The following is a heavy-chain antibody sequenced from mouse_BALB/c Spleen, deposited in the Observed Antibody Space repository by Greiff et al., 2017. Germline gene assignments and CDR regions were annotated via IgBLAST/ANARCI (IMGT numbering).Heavy chain of an antibody. Sequence: VQLQQSGAELVKPGASVKLSCKASGYTFTSYYMYWVKQRPGQGLEWIGEINPSNGGTNFNEKFKSKATLTVDKSSSTAYMQLSSLTSEDSAVYYCTRDDGLYYAMDYWGQGTSVTVSS. CDR2: INPSNGGT. CDR3: TRDDGLYYAMDY. V-gene: IGHV1S81*02. J-gene: IGHJ4*01. D-gene: IGHD1-2*01. CDR1: GYTFTSYY.